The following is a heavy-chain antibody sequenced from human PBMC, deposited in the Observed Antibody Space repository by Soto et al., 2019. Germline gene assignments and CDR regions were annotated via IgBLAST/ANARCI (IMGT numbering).Heavy chain of an antibody. V-gene: IGHV4-31*03. Sequence: QVQLQESGPGLVQPSQTLSLTCSVSGASISSVGYYWTWIRQHPGVGLGWIGYIYHSGSTYYNPSPKGRLTISVDTSRNQFSLRLSSVSAADTAVYYCGSFSDRITPATIVDWGQGTLVTVSS. CDR3: GSFSDRITPATIVD. D-gene: IGHD2-2*02. J-gene: IGHJ4*02. CDR1: GASISSVGYY. CDR2: IYHSGST.